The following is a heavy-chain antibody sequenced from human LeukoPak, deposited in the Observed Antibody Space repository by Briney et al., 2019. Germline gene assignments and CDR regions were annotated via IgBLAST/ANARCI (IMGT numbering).Heavy chain of an antibody. V-gene: IGHV3-30*14. CDR1: GFTFTNYA. CDR2: ISVDGSNK. D-gene: IGHD6-13*01. J-gene: IGHJ4*02. Sequence: GGSLRLSCAASGFTFTNYAMHWVRQAPGKGLEWVAVISVDGSNKFYAGSVRGRCTISRGNSKNTLYLQMNSLRVEDTAVYYCARVGEGAAKDWGQGTLVTVSS. CDR3: ARVGEGAAKD.